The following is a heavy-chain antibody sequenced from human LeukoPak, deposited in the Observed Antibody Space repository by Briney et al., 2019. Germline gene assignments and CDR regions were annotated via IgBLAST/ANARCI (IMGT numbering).Heavy chain of an antibody. CDR2: ISGDGDST. CDR1: TFSFRTYS. J-gene: IGHJ4*02. D-gene: IGHD3-10*01. V-gene: IGHV3-23*01. Sequence: GGSLRLSCAASTFSFRTYSMSWVRQAPGGGLEWVSGISGDGDSTYYADSVKGRFAISRDNSKSTLYLQMNSLRAEDTAVYYCAKDFGRNLGGPGYWGRGTLVTVSS. CDR3: AKDFGRNLGGPGY.